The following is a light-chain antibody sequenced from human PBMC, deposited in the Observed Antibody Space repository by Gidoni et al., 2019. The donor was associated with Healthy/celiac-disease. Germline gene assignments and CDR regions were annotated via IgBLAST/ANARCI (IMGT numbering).Light chain of an antibody. Sequence: IVLTQSPATLSLSPGERVTPSCWASQRDSSYFAWCQQKPGPAPRPLIYDASNRATGIPARCSGSGSGTDDTLTISSIEPEDYAVDYCQQRSNWPPLTFXXXTKVEIK. CDR1: QRDSSY. J-gene: IGKJ4*01. CDR2: DAS. V-gene: IGKV3-11*01. CDR3: QQRSNWPPLT.